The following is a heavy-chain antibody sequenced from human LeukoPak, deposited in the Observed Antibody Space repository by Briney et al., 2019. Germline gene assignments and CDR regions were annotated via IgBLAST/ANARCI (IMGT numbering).Heavy chain of an antibody. CDR2: IKSKSDGETT. J-gene: IGHJ4*02. D-gene: IGHD5-12*01. Sequence: PGGSLRLSCAASGFTFSNAWMSWVRQAPGKGLEWVGRIKSKSDGETTDYAAPVKGRFTISRDDSKKTLYLQMNSLKSEDTAVYYCATEGRFWLRFDYWGPGTLVTVSS. CDR1: GFTFSNAW. V-gene: IGHV3-15*01. CDR3: ATEGRFWLRFDY.